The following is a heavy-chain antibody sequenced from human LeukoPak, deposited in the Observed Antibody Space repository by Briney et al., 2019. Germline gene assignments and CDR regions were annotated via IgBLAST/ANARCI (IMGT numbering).Heavy chain of an antibody. J-gene: IGHJ4*02. CDR1: GYTFTSYG. CDR2: ISAYNGNT. Sequence: ASVNVSCTASGYTFTSYGISWVRQAPGQGLEWMGWISAYNGNTNYAQKLQGRVTMTTDTSTSTAYMELRTLRSDDTAVYYCARKAYYYDSSGYYDDPYYFDYWGQGTLVTVSS. V-gene: IGHV1-18*01. D-gene: IGHD3-22*01. CDR3: ARKAYYYDSSGYYDDPYYFDY.